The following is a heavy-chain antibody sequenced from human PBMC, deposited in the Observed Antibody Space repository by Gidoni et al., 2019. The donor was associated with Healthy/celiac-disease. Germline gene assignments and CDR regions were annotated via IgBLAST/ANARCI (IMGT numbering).Heavy chain of an antibody. CDR2: ISWNSGSI. V-gene: IGHV3-9*01. CDR1: GFPFDDYA. CDR3: AKAAVGATGFDY. Sequence: EVQLVESGGGLVQPGGSLGLSCAASGFPFDDYAMHWVRQAPGKGLEWVSGISWNSGSIGYADSVKGRFTISRDNAKNSLYLQMNSLRAEDTALYYCAKAAVGATGFDYWGQGTLVTVSS. J-gene: IGHJ4*02. D-gene: IGHD1-26*01.